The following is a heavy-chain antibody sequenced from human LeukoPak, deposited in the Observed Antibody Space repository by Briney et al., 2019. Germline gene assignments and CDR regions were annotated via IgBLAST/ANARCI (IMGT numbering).Heavy chain of an antibody. V-gene: IGHV3-21*01. CDR1: RFTFSTYS. D-gene: IGHD6-19*01. CDR2: ISSSGTYI. J-gene: IGHJ2*01. CDR3: ARALTVAGTDWYFDL. Sequence: KPGGSLRHSCAASRFTFSTYSMNWVRQAPGKGLEWVSSISSSGTYIYSTDSVKGRFTISRDNAKNSLYLQMNSLRAEDTAVYYCARALTVAGTDWYFDLWGRGTLVTVSS.